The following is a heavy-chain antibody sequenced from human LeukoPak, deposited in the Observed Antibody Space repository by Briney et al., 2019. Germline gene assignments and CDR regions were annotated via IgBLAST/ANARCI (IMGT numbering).Heavy chain of an antibody. V-gene: IGHV4-59*01. CDR3: ARQMKTVTADY. Sequence: SETLSLTCTVSGGSITNYYWSWSRQPPRKALEWIGCIFYSGNTDYNPSLKSRVTISVDTSKNQFSLKLSSVTAADTAVYYCARQMKTVTADYWGQGTLVTVPS. CDR1: GGSITNYY. D-gene: IGHD4-17*01. CDR2: IFYSGNT. J-gene: IGHJ4*02.